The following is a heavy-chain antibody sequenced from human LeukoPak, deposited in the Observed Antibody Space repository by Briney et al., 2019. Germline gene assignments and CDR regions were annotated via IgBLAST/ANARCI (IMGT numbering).Heavy chain of an antibody. J-gene: IGHJ4*02. V-gene: IGHV3-7*01. CDR2: IKQGGSEK. CDR3: ARGYGNYGY. D-gene: IGHD4-11*01. Sequence: GGSLRHSCAASGFTLSSYLMSWVRQAPGKGLEWVANIKQGGSEKYNVDSVKGRFTISRDNAKNSLELQMTRLRAEDKAVYSCARGYGNYGYWGQGTLVTVSS. CDR1: GFTLSSYL.